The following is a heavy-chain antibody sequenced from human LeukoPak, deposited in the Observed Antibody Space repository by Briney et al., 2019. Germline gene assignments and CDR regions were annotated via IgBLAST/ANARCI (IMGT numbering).Heavy chain of an antibody. V-gene: IGHV3-33*01. CDR3: ASTPEPMTTVTDDAFDI. Sequence: PGGSLRLSCAASGFTFSSYGMHWVRQAPGKGLEWVAVIWYDGSNKYYADSVKGRFTISRDNSKNTLYLQMNSLRAEDTAVYYCASTPEPMTTVTDDAFDIWGQGTMVTVSS. J-gene: IGHJ3*02. CDR1: GFTFSSYG. CDR2: IWYDGSNK. D-gene: IGHD4-17*01.